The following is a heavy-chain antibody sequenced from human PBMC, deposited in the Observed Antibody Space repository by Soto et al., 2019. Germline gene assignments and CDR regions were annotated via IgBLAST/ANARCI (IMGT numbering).Heavy chain of an antibody. CDR2: FDPEDDET. J-gene: IGHJ4*02. Sequence: ASVKVSCKVSGYTLTELSMHWVRQAPGKGLEWMGGFDPEDDETIYAQNFQGRVTMTEDTSTDTAYMELSSLRSEDTAVYYCATYLFTSGSFDFWGQGTLVTVSS. D-gene: IGHD6-19*01. CDR1: GYTLTELS. V-gene: IGHV1-24*01. CDR3: ATYLFTSGSFDF.